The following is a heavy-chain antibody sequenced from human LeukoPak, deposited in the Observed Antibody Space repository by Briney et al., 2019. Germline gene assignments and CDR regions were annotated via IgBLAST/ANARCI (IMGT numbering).Heavy chain of an antibody. D-gene: IGHD6-13*01. Sequence: SVKVSCKASGDTFSNYAISWVRQAPGQGLEWVGRIIPSLGTPNYAQKFQGRVTITADRSTTTAYMELSSLRFEDTAVYYCARAGSSRFSVPCYFNYWGQGTPVTVSS. CDR2: IIPSLGTP. CDR1: GDTFSNYA. CDR3: ARAGSSRFSVPCYFNY. J-gene: IGHJ4*02. V-gene: IGHV1-69*04.